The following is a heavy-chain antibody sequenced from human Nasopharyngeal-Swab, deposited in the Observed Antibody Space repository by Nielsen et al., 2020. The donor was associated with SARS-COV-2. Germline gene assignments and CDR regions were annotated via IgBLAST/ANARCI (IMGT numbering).Heavy chain of an antibody. CDR3: AHCPFSSTWCFDY. D-gene: IGHD2-2*01. CDR2: IYWNGDE. Sequence: WIRQPPGKAPEWLAVIYWNGDERYNPSLKTRLTITKDSSKNEVVLTMTNMDPVDTATYYCAHCPFSSTWCFDYWGQGISVTVSS. V-gene: IGHV2-5*01. J-gene: IGHJ4*02.